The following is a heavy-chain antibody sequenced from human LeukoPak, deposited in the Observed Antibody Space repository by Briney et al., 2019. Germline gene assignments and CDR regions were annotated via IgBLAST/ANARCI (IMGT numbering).Heavy chain of an antibody. CDR1: GYTFTGYY. J-gene: IGHJ4*02. D-gene: IGHD2-2*01. CDR2: INPNSDGT. V-gene: IGHV1-2*02. CDR3: ARGVYRKRPDCSSTSCSTYFDY. Sequence: GASVKVSCKASGYTFTGYYMHWVRQAPGQGLEWMGWINPNSDGTNYAQKFQGRVTMTRDTSISTAYMELSRLRSDDTAVYYCARGVYRKRPDCSSTSCSTYFDYWGQGTLVTVSS.